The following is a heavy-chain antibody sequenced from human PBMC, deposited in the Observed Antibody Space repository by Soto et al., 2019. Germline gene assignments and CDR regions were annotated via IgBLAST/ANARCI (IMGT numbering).Heavy chain of an antibody. CDR1: GFTFRSYV. CDR3: ARWGTAGGLDV. CDR2: TSYDGSNN. V-gene: IGHV3-33*05. D-gene: IGHD3-16*01. J-gene: IGHJ4*02. Sequence: QVQLVESGGGVVQPGTSLRLSCVGSGFTFRSYVIHWVRQAPGKGLEWVALTSYDGSNNFYGDSVKGRFTISRHNSRNTVEIQMDSLRFDDTALYYCARWGTAGGLDVWGQGTLVSVSS.